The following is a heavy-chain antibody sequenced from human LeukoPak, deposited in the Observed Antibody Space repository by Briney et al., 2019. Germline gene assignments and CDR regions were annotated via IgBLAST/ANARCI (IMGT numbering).Heavy chain of an antibody. CDR2: ISWNSGSI. CDR3: ARAGNYDFWSALNWFDP. J-gene: IGHJ5*02. V-gene: IGHV3-74*01. D-gene: IGHD3-3*01. Sequence: PGGSLRLSCAASGFTFSSYWMHWVRQAPGKGLEWVSGISWNSGSIGYADSVKGRFTISRDNAKNSLYLQMNSLRAEDTAVYYCARAGNYDFWSALNWFDPWGQGTLVTVSS. CDR1: GFTFSSYW.